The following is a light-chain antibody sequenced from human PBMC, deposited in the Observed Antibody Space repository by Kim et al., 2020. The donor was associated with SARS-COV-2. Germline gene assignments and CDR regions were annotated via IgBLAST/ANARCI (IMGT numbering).Light chain of an antibody. J-gene: IGLJ2*01. CDR1: NLGDKD. V-gene: IGLV3-1*01. CDR3: QAWDSGTAV. CDR2: QHT. Sequence: VSPGQTASITCSGPNLGDKDAYWYQQKPGQSPVLVIYQHTKRPSGISQRFSGFSSGNTATLTISPAQTIDEADYYCQAWDSGTAVFGGGTQLTVL.